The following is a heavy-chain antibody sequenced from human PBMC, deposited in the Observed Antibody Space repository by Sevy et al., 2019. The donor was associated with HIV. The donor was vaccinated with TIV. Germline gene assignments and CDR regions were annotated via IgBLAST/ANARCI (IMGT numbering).Heavy chain of an antibody. J-gene: IGHJ4*02. CDR2: YSGST. Sequence: GSLRLSCSVSGGSISSYYWSWIRQPPGKGLEWIDYSGSTSYNSSLKSRVTISVDRSKNQFSLKLRSVTAADTAIYYCARVRYTYGFPIFFDYWGQGILVTVSS. CDR1: GGSISSYY. CDR3: ARVRYTYGFPIFFDY. D-gene: IGHD5-18*01. V-gene: IGHV4-59*01.